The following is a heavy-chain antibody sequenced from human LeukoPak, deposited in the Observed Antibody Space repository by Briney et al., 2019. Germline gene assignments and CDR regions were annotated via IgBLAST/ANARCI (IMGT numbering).Heavy chain of an antibody. D-gene: IGHD1-14*01. J-gene: IGHJ4*02. CDR2: IHNSGRT. CDR1: GGSVSSYY. V-gene: IGHV4-59*08. Sequence: SETLSLTCSVSGGSVSSYYWSWIRQSPGKGLEWIGYIHNSGRTNYNPSLKSRVTGFVDTSKNQVSLRLSSVTAADTAVYYCARHGTISSEGYFDYWGQGGLVSVSS. CDR3: ARHGTISSEGYFDY.